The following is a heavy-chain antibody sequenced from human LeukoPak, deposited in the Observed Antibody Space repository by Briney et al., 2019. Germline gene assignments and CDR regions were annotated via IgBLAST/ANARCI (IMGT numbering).Heavy chain of an antibody. CDR1: GFTFSSYW. V-gene: IGHV4-4*02. Sequence: GSLRLSCAASGFTFSSYWMSWVRQAPGKGLEWIGEIYHGGSTNYNPSLQSRVTISVDKSKNQFSLKLTSVTAADTAVYYCARVSGSLNWFDPWGQGTLVTVSS. CDR3: ARVSGSLNWFDP. D-gene: IGHD1-26*01. CDR2: IYHGGST. J-gene: IGHJ5*02.